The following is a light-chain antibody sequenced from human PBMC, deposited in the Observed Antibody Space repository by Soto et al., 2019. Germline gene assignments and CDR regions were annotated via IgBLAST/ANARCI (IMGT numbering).Light chain of an antibody. J-gene: IGLJ3*02. V-gene: IGLV2-14*01. CDR2: EVN. CDR1: SSDVGGYNY. Sequence: QSVLTQPASVSGSPGQSITISCTGTSSDVGGYNYVSWYQQHPGKAPKLMIYEVNNRPSGVSDRFSVSMSGNTASLTISGLQVEDEADYYCSSFTSTNTWVFGGGTKLTVL. CDR3: SSFTSTNTWV.